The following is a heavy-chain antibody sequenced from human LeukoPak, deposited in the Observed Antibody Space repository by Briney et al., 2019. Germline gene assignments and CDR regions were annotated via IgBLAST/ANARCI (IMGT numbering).Heavy chain of an antibody. J-gene: IGHJ4*02. D-gene: IGHD5-12*01. Sequence: SETLSLTCTVSDGSISINYWTWIRQPPGKGLEWIGNIYFRGSTNYNPSLKSRVTISVDMSKNQFSLRLTSVTAADTAVYYCASHYSGYDWGIDYWGQGTLVTVSS. V-gene: IGHV4-59*01. CDR1: DGSISINY. CDR2: IYFRGST. CDR3: ASHYSGYDWGIDY.